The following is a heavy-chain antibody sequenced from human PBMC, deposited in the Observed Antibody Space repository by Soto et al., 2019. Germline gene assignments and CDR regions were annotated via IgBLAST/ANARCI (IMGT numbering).Heavy chain of an antibody. CDR2: ISYDGSNK. CDR3: AREAGDIVVVPAAIGLDY. J-gene: IGHJ4*02. V-gene: IGHV3-30-3*01. D-gene: IGHD2-2*02. Sequence: LRLSCAASGFTFSSYAMHWVRQAPGKGLEWVAVISYDGSNKYYADSVKGRFTISRDNSKNTLYLQMNSLRAEDTAVYYCAREAGDIVVVPAAIGLDYWGQGTLVTVSS. CDR1: GFTFSSYA.